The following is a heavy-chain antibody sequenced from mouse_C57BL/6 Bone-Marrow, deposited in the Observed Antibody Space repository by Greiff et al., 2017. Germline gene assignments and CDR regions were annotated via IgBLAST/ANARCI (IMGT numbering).Heavy chain of an antibody. CDR2: IDPNYGTT. CDR3: ARGYDYDYAMDD. V-gene: IGHV1-39*01. D-gene: IGHD2-4*01. CDR1: GYSFTDYN. Sequence: VQLKQSGPELVKPGASVKISCKASGYSFTDYNMNWVKQSNGKSLEWIGVIDPNYGTTSYNQKFKGKATLTVDPSSSTAYMQLNSLTSEDSAVYYCARGYDYDYAMDDWGQGTSVTVSS. J-gene: IGHJ4*01.